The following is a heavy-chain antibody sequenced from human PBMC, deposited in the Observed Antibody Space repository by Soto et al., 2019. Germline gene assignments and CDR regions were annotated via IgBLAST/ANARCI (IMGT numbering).Heavy chain of an antibody. Sequence: GGSLRLSCAASGFTFDDYTMHWVRQAPGKGLEWVSLISWDGGSTYYADSVKGRFTISRDNSKNSLYLQMNSLRTEDTALYYCAKESLRYFDWLNDSYGMDVWGQGTTVTVSS. CDR2: ISWDGGST. D-gene: IGHD3-9*01. CDR1: GFTFDDYT. CDR3: AKESLRYFDWLNDSYGMDV. V-gene: IGHV3-43*01. J-gene: IGHJ6*02.